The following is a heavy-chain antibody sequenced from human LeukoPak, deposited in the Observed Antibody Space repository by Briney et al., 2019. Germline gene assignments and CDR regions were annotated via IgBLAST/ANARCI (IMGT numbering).Heavy chain of an antibody. V-gene: IGHV3-9*01. D-gene: IGHD3-9*01. Sequence: GRSLRLSCAASGFTFDDYALHWVRQAPGKGLEWVSGISWNSGSIGYADSVKGRFTISRDNAKNSLYLQMNSLRAEDTALYYCAKGGDWSLTYYFDYWGQGTLVTVSS. CDR2: ISWNSGSI. CDR3: AKGGDWSLTYYFDY. CDR1: GFTFDDYA. J-gene: IGHJ4*02.